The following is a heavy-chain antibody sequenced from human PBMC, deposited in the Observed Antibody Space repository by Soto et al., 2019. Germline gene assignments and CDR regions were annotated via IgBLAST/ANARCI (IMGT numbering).Heavy chain of an antibody. CDR1: GGSIVNGDYY. V-gene: IGHV4-30-4*01. CDR2: IYYSGRT. CDR3: ARVSGRGYNCFDL. D-gene: IGHD6-13*01. Sequence: SETLSLTCSVTGGSIVNGDYYWSWVRQPPGKGLEWIGYIYYSGRTYYNPSLRSRLSMSVDTSKNQFSLQLSSVTAADTAVYYCARVSGRGYNCFDLWGQGTRVTVSS. J-gene: IGHJ5*02.